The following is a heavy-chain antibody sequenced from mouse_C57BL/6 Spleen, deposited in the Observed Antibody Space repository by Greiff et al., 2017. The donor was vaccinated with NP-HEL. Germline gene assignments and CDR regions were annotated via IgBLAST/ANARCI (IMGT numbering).Heavy chain of an antibody. J-gene: IGHJ2*01. CDR2: IYPGDGDT. D-gene: IGHD2-4*01. CDR3: ASRLVFDY. V-gene: IGHV1-82*01. CDR1: GYAFSSSW. Sequence: VQLQQSGPELVKPGASVKISCKASGYAFSSSWMSWVKQRPGKGLEWIGRIYPGDGDTNYNGKFKGKATLTADKSSSTAYMQLSSLTSEDSAVYFCASRLVFDYWGQGTTLTVSS.